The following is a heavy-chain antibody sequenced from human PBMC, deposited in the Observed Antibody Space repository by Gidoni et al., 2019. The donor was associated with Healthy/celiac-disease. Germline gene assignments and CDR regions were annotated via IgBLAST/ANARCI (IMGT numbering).Heavy chain of an antibody. J-gene: IGHJ6*02. CDR2: MNPNSGNT. Sequence: SSYDINWVRQATGQGLEWMGWMNPNSGNTGYAQKFQGRVTMTRNTSISTAYMELSSLRSEDTAVYYCASSGIVVVPAAIGEDYYGMDVWGQGTTVTVSS. CDR3: ASSGIVVVPAAIGEDYYGMDV. V-gene: IGHV1-8*01. D-gene: IGHD2-2*01. CDR1: SSYD.